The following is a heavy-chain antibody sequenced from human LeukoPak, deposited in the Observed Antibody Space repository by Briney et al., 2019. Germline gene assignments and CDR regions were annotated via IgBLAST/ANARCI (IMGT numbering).Heavy chain of an antibody. CDR3: ARDTRLMYYFDF. J-gene: IGHJ4*02. D-gene: IGHD2-2*01. CDR1: GFTFNNYA. V-gene: IGHV3-23*01. CDR2: ITRFTGTT. Sequence: GSLRLSCAASGFTFNNYAMTWVRQAPGRGLEWISTITRFTGTTYYADSVKGRFTISRGDSNNTLYLQMNNLRAGDTAVYYCARDTRLMYYFDFWGQGALVTVSS.